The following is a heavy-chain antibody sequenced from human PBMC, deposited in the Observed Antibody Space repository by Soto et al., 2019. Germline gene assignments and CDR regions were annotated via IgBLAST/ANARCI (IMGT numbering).Heavy chain of an antibody. V-gene: IGHV4-39*01. CDR3: AGSAVTLDY. J-gene: IGHJ4*02. Sequence: SETLSLTCTVSGGSISSSSYYWGWIRQPPGKGLEWIGSIYYSGSTYYNPSLKSRVTISVDTSKNQFSLKLSSVTAADTAVYYCAGSAVTLDYWGQGTLVTVS. D-gene: IGHD3-10*01. CDR1: GGSISSSSYY. CDR2: IYYSGST.